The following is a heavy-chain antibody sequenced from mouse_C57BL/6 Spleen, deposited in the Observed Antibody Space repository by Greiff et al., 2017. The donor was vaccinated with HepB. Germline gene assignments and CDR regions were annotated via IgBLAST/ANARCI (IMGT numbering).Heavy chain of an antibody. CDR1: GYTFTDYN. CDR2: INPNNGGT. Sequence: VQLQQSGPELVKPGASVKMSCKASGYTFTDYNMHWVKQSHGKSLEWIGYINPNNGGTSYNQKFKGKATLTVNKSSSTAYMELRSLTSEDSAVYYCARRGFYDGTPEFAYWGQGTLVTVSA. J-gene: IGHJ3*01. V-gene: IGHV1-22*01. D-gene: IGHD2-3*01. CDR3: ARRGFYDGTPEFAY.